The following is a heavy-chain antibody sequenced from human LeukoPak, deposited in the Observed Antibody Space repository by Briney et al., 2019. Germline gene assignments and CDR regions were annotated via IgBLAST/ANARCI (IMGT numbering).Heavy chain of an antibody. CDR3: AKPLTAANYYYGMDV. CDR1: GITLSNYG. V-gene: IGHV3-23*01. CDR2: LSGSGGGT. Sequence: GGSLRLSCAVSGITLSNYGMSWVRQAPGKGLEWVAGLSGSGGGTNYADSVQGRFTISRDNSKNTLYLQMNSLRAEDTAVYYCAKPLTAANYYYGMDVWGQGTTVTVSS. J-gene: IGHJ6*02.